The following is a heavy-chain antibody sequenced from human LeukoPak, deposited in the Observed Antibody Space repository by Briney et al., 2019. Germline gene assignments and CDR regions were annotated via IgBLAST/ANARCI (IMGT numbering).Heavy chain of an antibody. Sequence: GGSLRLSCAASGFTFSSYSMNWVRQAPGKGLEWVSYISSSSSTIYYADSVKGRFTISRDNAKNSLYLQMNSLRAEDTAVYYCARDVWSSGWSDFDYWGQGTLVTVSS. CDR1: GFTFSSYS. J-gene: IGHJ4*02. CDR2: ISSSSSTI. D-gene: IGHD6-19*01. V-gene: IGHV3-48*01. CDR3: ARDVWSSGWSDFDY.